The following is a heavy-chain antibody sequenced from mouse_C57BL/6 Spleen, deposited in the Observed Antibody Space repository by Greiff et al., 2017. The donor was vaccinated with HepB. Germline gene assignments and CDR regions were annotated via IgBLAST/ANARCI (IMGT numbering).Heavy chain of an antibody. CDR1: GFTFSSYA. D-gene: IGHD1-1*01. CDR3: ARDGKLGYYYGSSYLFDY. J-gene: IGHJ2*01. V-gene: IGHV5-4*01. Sequence: EVKLVESGGGLVKPGGSLKLSCAASGFTFSSYAMSWVRQTPEKRLEWVATISDGGSYTYYPDNVKGRFTISRDNAKNNLYLQMSHLKSEDTAMYYCARDGKLGYYYGSSYLFDYWGQGTTLTVSS. CDR2: ISDGGSYT.